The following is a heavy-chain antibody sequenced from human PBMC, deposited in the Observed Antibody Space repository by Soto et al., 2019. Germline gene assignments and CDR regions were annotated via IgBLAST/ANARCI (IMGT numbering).Heavy chain of an antibody. J-gene: IGHJ4*02. CDR2: ISGSGGSP. V-gene: IGHV3-23*01. Sequence: EVQLLESGGGLVQPGGSLRLSCAASGFTFSTYTMSWVRQAPGKGLEWVSVISGSGGSPSYADSVQGRFTISSDRPKNTLNLQMSSLRVEDTAMYYCAKARCSTTNCYVPDYWGQGTLVTVSS. CDR1: GFTFSTYT. D-gene: IGHD2-2*01. CDR3: AKARCSTTNCYVPDY.